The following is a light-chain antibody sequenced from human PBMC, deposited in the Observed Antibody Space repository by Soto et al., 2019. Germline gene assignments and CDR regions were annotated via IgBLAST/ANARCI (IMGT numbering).Light chain of an antibody. V-gene: IGKV3-20*01. J-gene: IGKJ1*01. Sequence: EIVLTQSPGTLSLSPGERATLSCGASQSVSNNYLAWYQQKPGQAPRLLIYGASNRATGIPDRFSGSGSGTDITLTISRLEPEYFAVYYCQQYGSSGTFGQGTKVDIK. CDR1: QSVSNNY. CDR3: QQYGSSGT. CDR2: GAS.